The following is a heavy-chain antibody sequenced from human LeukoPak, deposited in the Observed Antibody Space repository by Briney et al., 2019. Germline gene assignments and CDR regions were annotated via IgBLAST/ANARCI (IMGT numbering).Heavy chain of an antibody. CDR2: IIPVFGTV. CDR1: GGNFNRHA. V-gene: IGHV1-69*13. D-gene: IGHD6-19*01. CDR3: ARDVPVAGTRTLGHYYFMDV. Sequence: SVKVSCKASGGNFNRHAISWLRQAPGQRLECMGGIIPVFGTVNYAQKFQGRVTIIADESTNTFYMELRSLRSVDTAVYYCARDVPVAGTRTLGHYYFMDVWGKGTTVTISS. J-gene: IGHJ6*03.